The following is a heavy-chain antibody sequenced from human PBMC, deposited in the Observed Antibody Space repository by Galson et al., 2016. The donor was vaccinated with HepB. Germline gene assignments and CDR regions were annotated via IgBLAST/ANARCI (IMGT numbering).Heavy chain of an antibody. D-gene: IGHD6-19*01. CDR1: GFNFRAFG. Sequence: SLRLSCAASGFNFRAFGMHWVRQAPGKGLEWVAVIWYDGSNENYADSVKGRFTISRANSENTLFLQMNSLRAEDTAVYYCARDRHSTPMAWLEGYFDSWGQGTLVTVSS. CDR2: IWYDGSNE. V-gene: IGHV3-33*01. J-gene: IGHJ4*02. CDR3: ARDRHSTPMAWLEGYFDS.